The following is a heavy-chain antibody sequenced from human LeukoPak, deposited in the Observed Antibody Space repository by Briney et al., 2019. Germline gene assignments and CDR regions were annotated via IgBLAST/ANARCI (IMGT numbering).Heavy chain of an antibody. D-gene: IGHD6-13*01. V-gene: IGHV4-34*01. CDR1: GGSFSGYY. J-gene: IGHJ6*03. Sequence: NPSETLSLTCAVYGGSFSGYYWSWIRQPPGKGLEWIGEINHSGSTNYNPSLKSRVTISVDTSKNQFSLKLSSVTAADTAVYYCARQGSSWLNYYYYYMDVWGKGTTVTISS. CDR3: ARQGSSWLNYYYYYMDV. CDR2: INHSGST.